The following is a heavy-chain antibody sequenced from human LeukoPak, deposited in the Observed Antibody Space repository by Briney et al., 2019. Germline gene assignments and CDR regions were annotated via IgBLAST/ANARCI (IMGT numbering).Heavy chain of an antibody. V-gene: IGHV1-18*01. D-gene: IGHD3-10*01. Sequence: ASVKVSCKASGYTFTSYGISWVRQAPGQGLEWMGWISAYNGNTNYAQKLQGRVTMTTDTSTSTAYMELRSLRSDDTAVYYCARGIWFGELLGPYYFDYWGQGTLVTVSS. CDR2: ISAYNGNT. CDR1: GYTFTSYG. J-gene: IGHJ4*02. CDR3: ARGIWFGELLGPYYFDY.